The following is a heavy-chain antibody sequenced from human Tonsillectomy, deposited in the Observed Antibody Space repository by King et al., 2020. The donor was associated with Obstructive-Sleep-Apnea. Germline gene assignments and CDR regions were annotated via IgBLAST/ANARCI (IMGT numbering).Heavy chain of an antibody. V-gene: IGHV3-30*03. D-gene: IGHD2-8*01. CDR1: GFIFSTYG. J-gene: IGHJ6*02. CDR2: ISYDGGKK. Sequence: VQLVESGGGVVQPGGFLRLSCAASGFIFSTYGMHWVRQAPGKGLEWVALISYDGGKKFYADSVKGRFTISRDNSKNTLELQMHSLRTEDKAVYFCVRNHGLMVRESWLHYYHFFAMDVWGRRPT. CDR3: VRNHGLMVRESWLHYYHFFAMDV.